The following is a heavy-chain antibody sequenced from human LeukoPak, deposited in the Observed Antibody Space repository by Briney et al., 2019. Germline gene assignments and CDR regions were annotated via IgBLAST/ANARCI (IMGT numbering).Heavy chain of an antibody. J-gene: IGHJ3*02. CDR1: GGSISSSSYY. V-gene: IGHV4-39*01. Sequence: PSETLSLTCTVSGGSISSSSYYRGWIRQPPGKGREWLGNIYYSGSTYYNPSLKSRVTISVDTSKNQFSLKLSSVTAADTAVYYCARHGTYCSSTSCYSDAFDIWGQGTMVTVSS. D-gene: IGHD2-2*01. CDR3: ARHGTYCSSTSCYSDAFDI. CDR2: IYYSGST.